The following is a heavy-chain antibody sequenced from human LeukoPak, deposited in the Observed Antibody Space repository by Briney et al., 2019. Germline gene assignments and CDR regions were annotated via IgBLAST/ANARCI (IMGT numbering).Heavy chain of an antibody. J-gene: IGHJ4*02. Sequence: GGSLRLSCAASGFTFSSYSMNWVRQAPGKGLGWVSSISSSSSYIYYADSVKGRFTISTDNTNNSLYLQMNSLRAENTAVYYCASSPAVAGTGRGQGTLVTVSS. CDR3: ASSPAVAGTG. CDR2: ISSSSSYI. V-gene: IGHV3-21*01. D-gene: IGHD6-19*01. CDR1: GFTFSSYS.